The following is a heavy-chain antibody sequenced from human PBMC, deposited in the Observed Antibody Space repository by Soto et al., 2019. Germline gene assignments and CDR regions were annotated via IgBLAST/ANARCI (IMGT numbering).Heavy chain of an antibody. J-gene: IGHJ5*02. Sequence: PSQTLSLTCAISGDSVSSNSAAWNWIRQSPSRGLEWLGRTYYRSKWYNDYAVSVKSRITINPDTSKNQLSLKLSSVTAADTAVYYCAKLPWAEYGGIFDPWGQGTLVTVSS. CDR3: AKLPWAEYGGIFDP. D-gene: IGHD2-15*01. CDR2: TYYRSKWYN. V-gene: IGHV6-1*01. CDR1: GDSVSSNSAA.